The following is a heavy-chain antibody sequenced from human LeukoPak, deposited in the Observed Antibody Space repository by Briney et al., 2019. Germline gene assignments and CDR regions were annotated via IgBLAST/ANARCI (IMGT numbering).Heavy chain of an antibody. V-gene: IGHV3-30*19. Sequence: GGSLRLSCAASGFTFSSYGMHWVRQAPGKGLEWVAVSSDDATYTYYADSLKGRFTLSRDNSKDTLYLQMNSLRPEDTAVCARDLSGSLNFDYWGQGTLVTVSS. J-gene: IGHJ4*02. CDR2: SSDDATYT. CDR1: GFTFSSYG. CDR3: DLSGSLNFDY. D-gene: IGHD1-26*01.